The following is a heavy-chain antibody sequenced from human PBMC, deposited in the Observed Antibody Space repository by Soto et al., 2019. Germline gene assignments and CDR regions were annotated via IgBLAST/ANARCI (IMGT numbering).Heavy chain of an antibody. CDR2: ISSSGSTI. J-gene: IGHJ5*02. CDR1: GFTFSSYE. D-gene: IGHD2-21*02. V-gene: IGHV3-48*03. CDR3: ARGCGGDCYSYWFDP. Sequence: GGSLRLSCAASGFTFSSYEMNWVRQAPGKGLEWVSYISSSGSTIYYADSVKGRFTISRDNAKSSLYLQMNSLRAEDTAVYYCARGCGGDCYSYWFDPWGQGTLVTVSS.